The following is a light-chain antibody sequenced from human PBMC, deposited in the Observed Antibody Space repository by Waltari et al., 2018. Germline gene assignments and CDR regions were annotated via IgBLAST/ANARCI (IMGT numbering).Light chain of an antibody. Sequence: DIRMTQSPSTLSASAGDRVIISCRASQSISKWLAWYQQKPGKAPKLLIYEASTLQSGVPERFSGTGSGTDFTLTISSLQPDDFATYYCQQYNSYSLLTFGGGTKVEIK. CDR3: QQYNSYSLLT. CDR1: QSISKW. J-gene: IGKJ4*01. V-gene: IGKV1-5*03. CDR2: EAS.